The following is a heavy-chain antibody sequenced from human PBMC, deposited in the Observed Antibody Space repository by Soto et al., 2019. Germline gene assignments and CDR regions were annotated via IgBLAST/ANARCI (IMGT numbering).Heavy chain of an antibody. CDR1: GFTFSSYG. V-gene: IGHV3-23*01. Sequence: EVQLLESGGGLVQPGGSLRLSCAASGFTFSSYGMNWVRQAPGKGLEWVSSITATGGNTYYADSVKGRFTISRDNSKDTRSLQMNSLRAEDTAVYYCAGRYCTAGICYTNYYYYMDVWGKGTTVTVSS. CDR2: ITATGGNT. J-gene: IGHJ6*03. D-gene: IGHD2-8*02. CDR3: AGRYCTAGICYTNYYYYMDV.